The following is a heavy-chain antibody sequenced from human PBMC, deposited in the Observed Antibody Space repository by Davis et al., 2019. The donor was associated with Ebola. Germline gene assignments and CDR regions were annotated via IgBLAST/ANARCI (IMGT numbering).Heavy chain of an antibody. Sequence: ASVKVSCKASGYNFAIYNIHWVRQARRQGLEWMGWINPNSGVSASTQKFQGRLTMTSDTSISTAYLDLGSLQSGDTAVYYCATQMGRIAPRPAFNIWGQGTLVSVSS. CDR3: ATQMGRIAPRPAFNI. CDR1: GYNFAIYN. D-gene: IGHD5-24*01. CDR2: INPNSGVS. V-gene: IGHV1-2*02. J-gene: IGHJ3*02.